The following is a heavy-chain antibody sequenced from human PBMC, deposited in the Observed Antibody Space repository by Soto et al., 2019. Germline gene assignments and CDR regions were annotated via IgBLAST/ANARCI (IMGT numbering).Heavy chain of an antibody. J-gene: IGHJ6*02. CDR2: ISNSGNTI. D-gene: IGHD1-20*01. CDR3: ARDIDNRDYYYGLDV. Sequence: GGSLRLSCVASGFVFKNYEMNWVRQAPGKGLEWISYISNSGNTIYVADSMGGRFTISRDNAKNSLFLQMNSLRADDTAVYYCARDIDNRDYYYGLDVWGQGTTVTVSS. CDR1: GFVFKNYE. V-gene: IGHV3-48*03.